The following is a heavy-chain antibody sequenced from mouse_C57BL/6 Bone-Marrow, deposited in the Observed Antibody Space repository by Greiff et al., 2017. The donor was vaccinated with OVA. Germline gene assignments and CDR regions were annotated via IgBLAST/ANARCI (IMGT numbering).Heavy chain of an antibody. Sequence: QVHVKQPGAELVKPGASVKMSCKASGYTFTSYWITWVKQRPGQGLEWIGDIYPGSGSTNYNEKFKSKATLTVDTSSSTAYMQLSSLTSEDSAVYYCANLITTVVDWYFDVWGTGTTVTVSS. CDR2: IYPGSGST. V-gene: IGHV1-55*01. J-gene: IGHJ1*03. CDR1: GYTFTSYW. CDR3: ANLITTVVDWYFDV. D-gene: IGHD1-1*01.